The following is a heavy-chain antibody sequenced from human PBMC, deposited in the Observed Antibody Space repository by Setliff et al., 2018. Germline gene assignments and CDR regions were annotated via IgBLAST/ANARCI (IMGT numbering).Heavy chain of an antibody. D-gene: IGHD7-27*01. Sequence: LRLSCTVYGFNFTKYWMYWVRQAPGKGLEWVSRINGDATIAHYADSVKGRFTISRDNARNALYLQMVSLRGEDTGVYFCAALDWGENFYNVDVWGKGTTVTVSS. CDR1: GFNFTKYW. V-gene: IGHV3-74*01. CDR2: INGDATIA. J-gene: IGHJ6*03. CDR3: AALDWGENFYNVDV.